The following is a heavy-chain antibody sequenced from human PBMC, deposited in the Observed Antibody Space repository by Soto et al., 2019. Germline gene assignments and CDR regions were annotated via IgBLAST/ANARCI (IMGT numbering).Heavy chain of an antibody. CDR2: ISGSGGST. Sequence: TGVSLRLSCAASGFTFSSYGMSWVRQAPGKGLEWVSGISGSGGSTYYADSVKGRFTISRDNPKNTLYLQMNSLRAEDTAVYYCAKEGRYSSSRGYFDYWGQGTLVTVSS. CDR1: GFTFSSYG. V-gene: IGHV3-23*01. J-gene: IGHJ4*02. D-gene: IGHD6-13*01. CDR3: AKEGRYSSSRGYFDY.